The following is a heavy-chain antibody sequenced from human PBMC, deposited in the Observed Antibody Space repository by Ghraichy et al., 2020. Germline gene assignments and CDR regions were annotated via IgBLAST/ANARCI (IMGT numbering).Heavy chain of an antibody. V-gene: IGHV3-23*01. CDR2: ISGSGGST. D-gene: IGHD2-2*01. CDR1: GFTFSSYA. Sequence: GGSLRLSCAASGFTFSSYAMSWVRQAPGKGLEWVSAISGSGGSTYYADSVKGRFTISRDNSKNTLYLQMNSLRAEDTAVYYCAKHKGSTPNYYYYYGMDVWGQGTTVTVSS. J-gene: IGHJ6*02. CDR3: AKHKGSTPNYYYYYGMDV.